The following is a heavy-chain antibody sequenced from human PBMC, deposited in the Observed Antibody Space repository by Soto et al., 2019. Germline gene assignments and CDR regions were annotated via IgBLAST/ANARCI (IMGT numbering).Heavy chain of an antibody. J-gene: IGHJ4*02. CDR2: ISSTTNYI. CDR3: ARESEDLTSNFDY. Sequence: GGSLRLSCAASGFTFTRYSMTWVRQAPGKGLEWASSISSTTNYIYYGDSMKGRFTISRDNAKNSLYLEMNSLRAEDTAVYYCARESEDLTSNFDYWGQGTLVTSPQ. V-gene: IGHV3-21*06. CDR1: GFTFTRYS.